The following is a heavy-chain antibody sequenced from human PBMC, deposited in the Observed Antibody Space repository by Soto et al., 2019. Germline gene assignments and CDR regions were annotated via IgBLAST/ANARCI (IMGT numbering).Heavy chain of an antibody. CDR3: ARDADYDFWSGYRKNYYYYYGMDV. D-gene: IGHD3-3*01. CDR2: INPSGGST. Sequence: GASVKVSCKASGYTFTSYYMHWVRQPPGQGLEWMGIINPSGGSTSYAQKFQGRVTMTRDTSTSTVYMELSSLRSEDTAVYYCARDADYDFWSGYRKNYYYYYGMDVWGQGTTVTVSS. V-gene: IGHV1-46*01. CDR1: GYTFTSYY. J-gene: IGHJ6*02.